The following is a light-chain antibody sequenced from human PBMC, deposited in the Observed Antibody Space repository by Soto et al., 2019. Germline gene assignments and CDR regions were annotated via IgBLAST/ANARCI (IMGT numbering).Light chain of an antibody. CDR1: QSILDRSKNKYY. Sequence: DIVMTQSPDSLAVSLGERATFNCKSSQSILDRSKNKYYLAWYQQKSGQPPKLLIYWASLRESGVPDRFTGSGSGTDFTLTISRLEPEDFALYYCQQYGTSPRTFGQGTKLEIK. CDR2: WAS. J-gene: IGKJ2*01. CDR3: QQYGTSPRT. V-gene: IGKV4-1*01.